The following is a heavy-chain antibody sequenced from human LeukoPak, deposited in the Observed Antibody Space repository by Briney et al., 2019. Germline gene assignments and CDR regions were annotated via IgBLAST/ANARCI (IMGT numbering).Heavy chain of an antibody. Sequence: GGSLRLSCAASGFTFSNYYMSWIRQAPGKGLEWVSYISSSSSYTNYAYPVKGRFTISRDNAKNSLYLQMNSLRAEDTAVYYCAREAAAGTYKFDYWGQGTLVSVSS. CDR1: GFTFSNYY. CDR3: AREAAAGTYKFDY. V-gene: IGHV3-11*06. J-gene: IGHJ4*02. CDR2: ISSSSSYT. D-gene: IGHD6-13*01.